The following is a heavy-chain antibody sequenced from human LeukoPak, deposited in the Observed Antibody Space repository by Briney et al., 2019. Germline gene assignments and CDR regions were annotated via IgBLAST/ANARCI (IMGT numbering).Heavy chain of an antibody. V-gene: IGHV3-74*01. J-gene: IGHJ4*02. CDR3: ARKWLYIGSYIDY. Sequence: GGSLRLSCVASGFTFSSYWMHWVRQVPGKGLVWVSRINGDGSNIVYADSVKGRFTISRDNAKNTLYLQMNSLRAEDTAVYFCARKWLYIGSYIDYWGQGNLVTVSS. CDR1: GFTFSSYW. CDR2: INGDGSNI. D-gene: IGHD1-26*01.